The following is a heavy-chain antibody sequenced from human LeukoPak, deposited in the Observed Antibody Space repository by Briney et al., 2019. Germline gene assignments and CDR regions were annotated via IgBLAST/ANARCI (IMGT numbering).Heavy chain of an antibody. Sequence: SETLSLTCTVSGGSISSSSYYWAWIRQPPGKGLEWIGNIYYSGSTYYSPSLKSRVTISVDTSKNQFSLKLSSVTAADTAVYYCARDSYYYDSSGYARFDYWGQGALVTVSS. CDR1: GGSISSSSYY. J-gene: IGHJ4*02. CDR2: IYYSGST. CDR3: ARDSYYYDSSGYARFDY. D-gene: IGHD3-22*01. V-gene: IGHV4-39*02.